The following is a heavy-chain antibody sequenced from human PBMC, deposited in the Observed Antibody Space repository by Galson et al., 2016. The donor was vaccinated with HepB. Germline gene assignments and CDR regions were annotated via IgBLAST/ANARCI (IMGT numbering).Heavy chain of an antibody. V-gene: IGHV3-23*01. CDR2: ISTSGGST. D-gene: IGHD5-12*01. CDR3: TRDRGYSGYDPSWFDP. CDR1: EFTFSSYA. J-gene: IGHJ5*02. Sequence: SLRLSCAASEFTFSSYAMSWVRQAPGKGLEWVSSISTSGGSTYYADSVKGRFTISRDNSKNTLYVQMNSLRAEDSAVYYCTRDRGYSGYDPSWFDPWGQGTLVIVSS.